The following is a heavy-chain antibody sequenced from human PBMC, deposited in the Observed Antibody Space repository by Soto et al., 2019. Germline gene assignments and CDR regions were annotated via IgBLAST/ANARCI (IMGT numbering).Heavy chain of an antibody. Sequence: ASVKVSCKASGYTFTGYYMHWVRQAPGQGLEWMGWINPNSGGTNYAQKFQGWVTMTRDTSISTAYMELSRLRSDDTAVYYCARDLQLGIGLDVWGKGTTVTVSS. CDR1: GYTFTGYY. J-gene: IGHJ6*04. CDR2: INPNSGGT. CDR3: ARDLQLGIGLDV. D-gene: IGHD7-27*01. V-gene: IGHV1-2*04.